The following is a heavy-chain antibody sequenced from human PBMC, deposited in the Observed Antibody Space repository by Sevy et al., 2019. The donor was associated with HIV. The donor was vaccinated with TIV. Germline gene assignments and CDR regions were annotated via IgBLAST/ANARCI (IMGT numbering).Heavy chain of an antibody. CDR3: AGGQGGHLY. J-gene: IGHJ4*02. D-gene: IGHD3-16*01. CDR2: IIHTGNT. CDR1: GGSFSGFY. V-gene: IGHV4-34*12. Sequence: SETLSLTCAVYGGSFSGFYWSWIRQPPGKGLEWIGEIIHTGNTNYNPSLKSRVTISVDTSKNQFSLNLTFVTAGDTGVFYCAGGQGGHLYWGQGTLVTVSS.